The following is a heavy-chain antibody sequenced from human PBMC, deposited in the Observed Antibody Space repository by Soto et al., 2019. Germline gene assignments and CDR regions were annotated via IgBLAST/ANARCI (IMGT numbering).Heavy chain of an antibody. CDR1: GYTFTGYY. CDR2: INPNGGGT. Sequence: SVKVSCKASGYTFTGYYMHWVRQAPGQGLEWMGWINPNGGGTNYAQKFQGRVTMTRDTSISTAYMELSRLRSDDTAVYYCARVEAAGGYSYGMQVWGQGTTVIVS. CDR3: ARVEAAGGYSYGMQV. D-gene: IGHD6-13*01. J-gene: IGHJ6*01. V-gene: IGHV1-2*02.